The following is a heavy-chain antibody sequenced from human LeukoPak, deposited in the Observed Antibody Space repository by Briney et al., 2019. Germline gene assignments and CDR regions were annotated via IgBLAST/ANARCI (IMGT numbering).Heavy chain of an antibody. CDR2: ISFDASNK. CDR1: GYTFTGYY. D-gene: IGHD1-1*01. V-gene: IGHV3-30*04. J-gene: IGHJ3*02. CDR3: ARDLANIHTTGSTYDAFDI. Sequence: SCKASGYTFTGYYMHWVRQAPGKGLEWVAVISFDASNKYYADSVKGRFTISRGNSKNTLYLQMNSLRDEDTSVYYCARDLANIHTTGSTYDAFDIWGQGTMVTVSS.